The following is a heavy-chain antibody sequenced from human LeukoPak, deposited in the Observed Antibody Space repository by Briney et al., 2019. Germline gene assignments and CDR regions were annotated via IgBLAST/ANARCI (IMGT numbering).Heavy chain of an antibody. CDR3: ARGYCGGDYPQDY. CDR2: INLNSGGT. D-gene: IGHD2-21*02. J-gene: IGHJ4*02. CDR1: GYTFTGYY. Sequence: GASVKVSCKASGYTFTGYYMHWVRQAPGQGLGWRGWINLNSGGTNYEQKFQGRVTMTRDTSISTAYMELSRLRSDDTAVYYCARGYCGGDYPQDYWGQGTLVTVSS. V-gene: IGHV1-2*02.